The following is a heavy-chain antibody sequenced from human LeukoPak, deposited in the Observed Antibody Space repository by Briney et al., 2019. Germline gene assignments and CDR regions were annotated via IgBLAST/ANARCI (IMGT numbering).Heavy chain of an antibody. Sequence: PSETLSLTCTVSGGSISSGGYYWSWIRQHPGKGLEWIGYTYYSGSTYYNPSLKSRVTISVDTSKNQFSLKLSSVTAADTAVYYCAREHSGSYPLYYYYYGMDVWGQGTTVTVSS. D-gene: IGHD3-10*01. CDR2: TYYSGST. CDR1: GGSISSGGYY. CDR3: AREHSGSYPLYYYYYGMDV. J-gene: IGHJ6*02. V-gene: IGHV4-31*03.